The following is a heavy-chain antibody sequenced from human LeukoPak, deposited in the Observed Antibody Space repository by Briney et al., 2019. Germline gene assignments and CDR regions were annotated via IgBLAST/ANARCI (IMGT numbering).Heavy chain of an antibody. J-gene: IGHJ4*02. Sequence: GASVKVSCKASGYTFTSYYMHWVRQAPGQGLEWMGRIIPILGIANYAQKFQGRVTMTEDTSTDTAYMELSSLRSEDTAVYYCATNYVDTAMVPFDYWGQGTLVTVSS. D-gene: IGHD5-18*01. V-gene: IGHV1-46*01. CDR1: GYTFTSYY. CDR3: ATNYVDTAMVPFDY. CDR2: IIPILGIA.